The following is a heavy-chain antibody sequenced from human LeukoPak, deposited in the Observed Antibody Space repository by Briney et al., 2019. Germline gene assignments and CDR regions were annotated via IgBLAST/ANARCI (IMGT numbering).Heavy chain of an antibody. D-gene: IGHD4-17*01. CDR2: IYSGGST. J-gene: IGHJ6*02. CDR1: GFTVSSNY. CDR3: ARATPRGLRNYYYYYGMDV. V-gene: IGHV3-53*01. Sequence: GGSLRLSCAASGFTVSSNYMSWVRQAPGKGLEWVSVIYSGGSTYYADSVKGRFTISRDNSKNTLYLQMSSLRAEDTAAYYCARATPRGLRNYYYYYGMDVWGQGTTVTVSS.